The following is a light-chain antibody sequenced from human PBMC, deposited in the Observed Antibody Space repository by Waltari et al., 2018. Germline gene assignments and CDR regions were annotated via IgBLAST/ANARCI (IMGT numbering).Light chain of an antibody. V-gene: IGKV3-20*01. CDR1: QSVRSNY. J-gene: IGKJ2*01. Sequence: EIVLTQSPGTLSLSPGERATLSCRASQSVRSNYLAWYQQKPGQAPRLLIYGASSRATGIPDRFSGSGSGTDFTLTISRLEPEDLAVFYCQQYGTSPYTFGQGTKLDIK. CDR3: QQYGTSPYT. CDR2: GAS.